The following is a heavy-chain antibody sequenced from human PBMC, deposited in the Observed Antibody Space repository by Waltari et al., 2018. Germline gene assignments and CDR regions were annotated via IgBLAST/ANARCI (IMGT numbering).Heavy chain of an antibody. D-gene: IGHD6-6*01. Sequence: EVQLLESGGGLVQPGGSLRLSCAASGFTFNNYAMMWVRQAPGRGLEWIGSLTGGAEGAYYADSVRGRFTISRDNSQNTLFLQMSGLRVDDSGTYYCARGRASGLVDWFDPWGRGTLVTVSS. CDR1: GFTFNNYA. CDR2: LTGGAEGA. CDR3: ARGRASGLVDWFDP. J-gene: IGHJ5*02. V-gene: IGHV3-23*01.